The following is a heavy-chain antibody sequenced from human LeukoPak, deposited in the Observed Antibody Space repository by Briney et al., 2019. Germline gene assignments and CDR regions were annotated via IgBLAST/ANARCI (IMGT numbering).Heavy chain of an antibody. CDR2: IADNGNDK. V-gene: IGHV3-30*03. CDR1: GFTLSDYG. Sequence: GGSLRLSCAVSGFTLSDYGMHWVRQAPGKGLEWVAVIADNGNDKWYIDSVKGRFTISRDNSKNTVYLQMNSLRPEDTALYYCAGGLLGCRSGSCYPTDYWGQGTLVTVSS. J-gene: IGHJ4*02. CDR3: AGGLLGCRSGSCYPTDY. D-gene: IGHD2-15*01.